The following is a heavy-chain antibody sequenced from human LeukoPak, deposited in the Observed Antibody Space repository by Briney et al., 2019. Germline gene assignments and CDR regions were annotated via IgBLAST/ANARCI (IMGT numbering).Heavy chain of an antibody. Sequence: GESLKISCKGSGYSFTSYWIGWVRQMPGKGLEWMGIIYPGDSDTRYSPSFQGQVPISADKSISTAYLQWSSLKASDTAMYYCARLGDITMVRGVIITAAFDIWGQGTMVTVSS. V-gene: IGHV5-51*01. CDR3: ARLGDITMVRGVIITAAFDI. J-gene: IGHJ3*02. CDR2: IYPGDSDT. D-gene: IGHD3-10*01. CDR1: GYSFTSYW.